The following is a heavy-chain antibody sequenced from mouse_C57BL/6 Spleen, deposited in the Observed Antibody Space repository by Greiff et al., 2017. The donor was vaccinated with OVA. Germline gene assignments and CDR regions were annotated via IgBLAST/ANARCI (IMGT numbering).Heavy chain of an antibody. J-gene: IGHJ2*01. CDR1: GYAFSSYW. CDR3: ARETTVVPFDY. V-gene: IGHV1-80*01. D-gene: IGHD1-1*01. Sequence: VQLQQSGAELVKPGASVKISCKASGYAFSSYWMNWVKQRPGKGLEWIGQIYPGDGDTNYNGKFKGKATLTADKSSSTAYMQLSSLTSEDSAVYFCARETTVVPFDYWGQGTTLTVSS. CDR2: IYPGDGDT.